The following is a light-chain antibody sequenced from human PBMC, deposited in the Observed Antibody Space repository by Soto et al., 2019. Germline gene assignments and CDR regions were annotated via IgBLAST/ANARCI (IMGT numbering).Light chain of an antibody. CDR1: QSISNN. CDR3: QQYNNWPYT. CDR2: GAS. J-gene: IGKJ2*01. V-gene: IGKV3-15*01. Sequence: EIMMTQSPDTLSVSPGESATLSCRARQSISNNLAWYQQKPGQAPRLLLFGASTRTTGIPARFSGSGSGTEFTLTISSLQSEDFAVYYCQQYNNWPYTFAQGTKLEI.